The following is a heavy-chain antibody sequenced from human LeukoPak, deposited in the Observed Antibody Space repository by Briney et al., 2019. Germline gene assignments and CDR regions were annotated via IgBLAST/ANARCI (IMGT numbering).Heavy chain of an antibody. Sequence: GESLRLSCATSGFAFSSYAMDWVRQAPGKGLEWVSSISSGGNYKYYGDSVWGRFTISRDDAKNSLYLEMNSLRAEDTAVYYCARDTRQTSVTNFDSWGQGTLVIAS. V-gene: IGHV3-21*06. J-gene: IGHJ4*02. CDR1: GFAFSSYA. CDR2: ISSGGNYK. D-gene: IGHD4-17*01. CDR3: ARDTRQTSVTNFDS.